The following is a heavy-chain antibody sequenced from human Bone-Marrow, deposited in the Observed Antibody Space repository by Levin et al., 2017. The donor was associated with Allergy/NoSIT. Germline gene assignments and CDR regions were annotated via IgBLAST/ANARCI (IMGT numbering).Heavy chain of an antibody. Sequence: GESLKISCEASGFTFSRYAMHWVRQAPGKGLEWMAVISYDGSKKYYADSVKGRFTISRDNSKNTLYLQMNSLRAEDTAVYYCAKDRAYGSGHYYYYGMDVWGQGTTVTVSS. D-gene: IGHD3-10*01. V-gene: IGHV3-30-3*01. CDR1: GFTFSRYA. CDR2: ISYDGSKK. J-gene: IGHJ6*02. CDR3: AKDRAYGSGHYYYYGMDV.